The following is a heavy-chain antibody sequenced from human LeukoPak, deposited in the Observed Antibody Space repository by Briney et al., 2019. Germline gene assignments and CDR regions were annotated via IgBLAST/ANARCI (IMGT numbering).Heavy chain of an antibody. CDR3: AKDHRFSVADPFDI. V-gene: IGHV3-23*01. J-gene: IGHJ3*02. CDR1: GFTFTTYA. Sequence: PGGSLRLSCAASGFTFTTYAMNWVRQAPGKGLEWVSGITGSGGGTYYADSVKGRFTISRDNSKNTLYLQINSLRAEDTALYYCAKDHRFSVADPFDIWGQGTMVTVS. CDR2: ITGSGGGT. D-gene: IGHD4-23*01.